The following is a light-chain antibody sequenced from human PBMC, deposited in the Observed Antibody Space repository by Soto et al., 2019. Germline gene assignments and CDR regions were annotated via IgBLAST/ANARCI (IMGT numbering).Light chain of an antibody. J-gene: IGKJ3*01. Sequence: DIQLPQSPSTLSASVGARVTITCRTSQTIKTWLAWFQHKPGKAPRLLRYETSILETGVPSRFRGSGSRTEFTLTISSLQPDDFPSYDCQQYDHYHSFTFGPGTKVDI. CDR3: QQYDHYHSFT. CDR2: ETS. V-gene: IGKV1-5*03. CDR1: QTIKTW.